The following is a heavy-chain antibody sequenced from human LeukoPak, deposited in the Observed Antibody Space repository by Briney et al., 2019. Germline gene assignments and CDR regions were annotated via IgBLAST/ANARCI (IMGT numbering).Heavy chain of an antibody. Sequence: GESLQISCQGSGYSFTSYWTGWVRQMPGKGLEWMGIIYPGDSDTRYSPSFQGQVTISADKSISTAYLQWSSLKASDTAMYYCARQPYCGGDCYFYDYWGQETLVTVSS. CDR1: GYSFTSYW. V-gene: IGHV5-51*01. J-gene: IGHJ4*02. CDR2: IYPGDSDT. CDR3: ARQPYCGGDCYFYDY. D-gene: IGHD2-21*02.